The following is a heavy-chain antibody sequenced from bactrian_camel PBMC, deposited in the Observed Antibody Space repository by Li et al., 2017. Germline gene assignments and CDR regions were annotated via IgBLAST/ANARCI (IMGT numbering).Heavy chain of an antibody. V-gene: IGHV3S25*01. D-gene: IGHD5*01. CDR2: IASDSVTT. J-gene: IGHJ6*01. CDR1: GFSSGYW. Sequence: QLVESGGGLVQPGGSLRLSCEASGFSSGYWMHWVRQAPGKGLEWVSTIASDSVTTAYADSVKGRLSISRDNAKNTVYLQMTSLKSEDTAIYYCAADRIGGTWNSRRTADFRYWGQGTQVTVS. CDR3: AADRIGGTWNSRRTADFRY.